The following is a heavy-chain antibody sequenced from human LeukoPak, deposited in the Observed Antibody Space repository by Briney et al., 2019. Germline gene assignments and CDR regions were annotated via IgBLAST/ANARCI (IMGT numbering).Heavy chain of an antibody. Sequence: SQTLSLTCTVSGGSISSGGYYWGWIRQRPGKGLEWIGYIYYSGRTYYNPSLKSRVTISVDTSKNQFSLKLSSVTAADTAVYYCARDPSRYDILTGKLVRGMDVWGQGTTVTVSS. CDR1: GGSISSGGYY. CDR3: ARDPSRYDILTGKLVRGMDV. J-gene: IGHJ6*02. CDR2: IYYSGRT. D-gene: IGHD3-9*01. V-gene: IGHV4-31*03.